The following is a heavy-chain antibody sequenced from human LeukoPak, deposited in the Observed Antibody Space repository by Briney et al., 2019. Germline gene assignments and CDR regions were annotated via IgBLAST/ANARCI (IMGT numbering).Heavy chain of an antibody. J-gene: IGHJ4*01. CDR3: ARDKVAAGHLDY. Sequence: PGGSLRLSCVASGFTVSSNYMGWVRQAPGKGLEWVSVIYSGGSKYHADSVKGRFTISRDNSKNTLYLQMNSLRVEDTAVYYCARDKVAAGHLDYWGPGNLVTVSS. CDR1: GFTVSSNY. V-gene: IGHV3-66*01. D-gene: IGHD6-13*01. CDR2: IYSGGSK.